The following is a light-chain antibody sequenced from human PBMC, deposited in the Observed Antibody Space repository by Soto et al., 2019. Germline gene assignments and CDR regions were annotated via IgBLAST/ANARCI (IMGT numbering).Light chain of an antibody. V-gene: IGKV3-15*01. CDR2: GAS. Sequence: EIVLTQSPVTLSLSPWERATLSCRASQSVSSNLAWYQQKPGQAPRLLIYGASTRATGIPARFSGSGSGTEFTLTISSLQSEDFAVYYCQQYNNWLRTFGQGTKVDIK. CDR3: QQYNNWLRT. J-gene: IGKJ1*01. CDR1: QSVSSN.